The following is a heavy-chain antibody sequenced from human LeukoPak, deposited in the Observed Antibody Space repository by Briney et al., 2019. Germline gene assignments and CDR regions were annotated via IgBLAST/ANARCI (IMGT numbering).Heavy chain of an antibody. J-gene: IGHJ6*03. CDR2: IYLDGSRA. Sequence: RGSLRLSCAVSGFTFTNYWMSWARQSPGKGLEWVANIYLDGSRAYYVDSVKGRFTISRDNAKNSLFLQMNSLSAEDTAVYYCGRAGPVTKDHFMDVWGKGTTVTVSS. D-gene: IGHD2-2*01. CDR1: GFTFTNYW. V-gene: IGHV3-7*01. CDR3: GRAGPVTKDHFMDV.